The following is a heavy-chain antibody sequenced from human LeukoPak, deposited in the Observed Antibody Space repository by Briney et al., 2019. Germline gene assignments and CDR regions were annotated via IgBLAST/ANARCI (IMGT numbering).Heavy chain of an antibody. CDR3: ARETPDSSGWD. D-gene: IGHD6-19*01. J-gene: IGHJ4*02. V-gene: IGHV3-7*01. CDR2: IKRDGSEK. Sequence: GGSLRLSCAASGFTFGSYWMTWVRQAPGKGLEWVANIKRDGSEKHYVDSVKGRFTISRDNAKNSLYLQMNSLRSEDTAVYYCARETPDSSGWDWGQGTLVTVSS. CDR1: GFTFGSYW.